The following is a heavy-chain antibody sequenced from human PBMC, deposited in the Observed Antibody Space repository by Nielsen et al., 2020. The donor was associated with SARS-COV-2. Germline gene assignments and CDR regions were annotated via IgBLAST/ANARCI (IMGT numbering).Heavy chain of an antibody. CDR2: MSAADGRT. J-gene: IGHJ6*04. CDR3: ARDTGNWYMDV. V-gene: IGHV1-3*01. CDR1: GYTFSTSY. Sequence: SVKVSCKASGYTFSTSYMHWVRQAPGQRLEWMGWMSAADGRTTYSQKFQGRVTTTRDTSATTVYLELSSLTSEDTAVYYCARDTGNWYMDVWGKGTTVTVSS. D-gene: IGHD6-13*01.